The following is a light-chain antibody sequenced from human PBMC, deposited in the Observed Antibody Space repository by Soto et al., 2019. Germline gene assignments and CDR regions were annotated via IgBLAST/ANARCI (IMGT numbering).Light chain of an antibody. Sequence: EIVLTQSPGTLSLSPGERATLSCRASRTVVNDYLAWFQQRPGQAPNLLIYDASSRATVIPDRFSGSGSRTVITITINRLETDDFAMYYCKQNAYSPINFGGGTKVEIK. CDR1: RTVVNDY. J-gene: IGKJ4*01. V-gene: IGKV3-20*01. CDR3: KQNAYSPIN. CDR2: DAS.